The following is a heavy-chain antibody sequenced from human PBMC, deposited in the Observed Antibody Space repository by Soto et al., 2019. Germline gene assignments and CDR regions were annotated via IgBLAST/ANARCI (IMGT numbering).Heavy chain of an antibody. V-gene: IGHV4-34*01. CDR3: ARGPKKLIY. CDR2: INHSGST. Sequence: SETVSLTCAVSGGSFSGYYWTWIRRPPGKGLEWIGEINHSGSTNYNPSLKSRVTISIDTSKSQFSLNVTSVTAADTAVYYCARGPKKLIYWGQGTLVTVSS. CDR1: GGSFSGYY. J-gene: IGHJ4*02. D-gene: IGHD1-1*01.